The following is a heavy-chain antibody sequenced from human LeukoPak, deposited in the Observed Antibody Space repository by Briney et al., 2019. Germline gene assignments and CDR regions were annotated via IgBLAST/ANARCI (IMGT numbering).Heavy chain of an antibody. J-gene: IGHJ4*02. CDR2: ISYDGSNK. CDR1: GFTFSSYG. D-gene: IGHD6-13*01. V-gene: IGHV3-30*18. CDR3: AKRCRGAAGSCLDY. Sequence: GRSLRLSCAASGFTFSSYGMHWVRQAPGKGLEWVAVISYDGSNKYYADSVKGRFTISRDKSKNTLYWQMNSLRAEDTALYCCAKRCRGAAGSCLDYWGQGTLVTVSS.